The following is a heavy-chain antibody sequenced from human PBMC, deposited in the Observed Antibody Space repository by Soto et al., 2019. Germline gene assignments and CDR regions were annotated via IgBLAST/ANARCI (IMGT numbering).Heavy chain of an antibody. J-gene: IGHJ4*02. CDR1: GYIFHNYW. CDR2: IYPGDSNI. CDR3: ARQRYFDY. Sequence: VQLVQSGAEVKKPGESLRISCQASGYIFHNYWIGWVRQMPGKGLEWLGIIYPGDSNIRYNPSFQGQVTISADKSLSTTYLHWSSLKASYTAMYYCARQRYFDYWGQGTLVTVSS. V-gene: IGHV5-51*01.